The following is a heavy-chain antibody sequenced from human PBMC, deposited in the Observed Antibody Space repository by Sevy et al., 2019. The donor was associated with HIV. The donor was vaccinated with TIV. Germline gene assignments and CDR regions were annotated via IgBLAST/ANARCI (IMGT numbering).Heavy chain of an antibody. CDR1: GVSFSDYY. J-gene: IGHJ4*01. D-gene: IGHD2-15*01. CDR2: VSQSGSA. CDR3: ARGPLFSPEYCSGGTCPTIDF. Sequence: SETLSLTCAVSGVSFSDYYWAWIRQAPGKGLEWIGEVSQSGSANYNPSLRSRVIMSLDTSKNHVSLYLTSVTAADTAMYYCARGPLFSPEYCSGGTCPTIDFWGQGTLVTVSS. V-gene: IGHV4-34*01.